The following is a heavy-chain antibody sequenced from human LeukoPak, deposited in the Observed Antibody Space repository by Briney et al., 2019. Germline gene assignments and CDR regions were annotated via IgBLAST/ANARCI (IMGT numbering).Heavy chain of an antibody. V-gene: IGHV1-18*01. CDR2: MNPNSGNT. J-gene: IGHJ4*02. CDR3: ARDPNKLGYCSGGSCYQGGFDY. Sequence: ASVKVSCKASGYTFTSYDINWVRQATEQGLEWMGWMNPNSGNTNYAQKLQGRVTMTTDTSTSTAYMELRSLRSDDTAVYYCARDPNKLGYCSGGSCYQGGFDYWGQGTLVTVSS. CDR1: GYTFTSYD. D-gene: IGHD2-15*01.